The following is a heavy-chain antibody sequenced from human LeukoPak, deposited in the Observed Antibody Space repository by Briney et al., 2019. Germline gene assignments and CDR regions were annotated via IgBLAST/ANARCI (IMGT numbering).Heavy chain of an antibody. CDR1: GGSISSSSYY. D-gene: IGHD6-13*01. Sequence: SETLSLTCTVSGGSISSSSYYWGWIRQPPGKGLEWIGSIYYSGSTYYNPSLKSRVTISVDTSKNQFSLKLSSVTAADTAVYFCAKSPSSSWSYFDYWGQGTLVTVSS. CDR2: IYYSGST. V-gene: IGHV4-39*07. CDR3: AKSPSSSWSYFDY. J-gene: IGHJ4*02.